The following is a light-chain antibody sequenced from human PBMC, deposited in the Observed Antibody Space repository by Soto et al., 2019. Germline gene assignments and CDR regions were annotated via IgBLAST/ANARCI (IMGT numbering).Light chain of an antibody. CDR3: QQRSNWPTIT. CDR1: QSVGSY. V-gene: IGKV3-11*01. Sequence: EIVLTQSPATLSLSPGERATLSCRASQSVGSYLAWYQQKPGQAPRLLISDASNRAPGIPARFSGSGSGTDFTLTISSLEPEDFAVYYCQQRSNWPTITFGQGTRLEIK. CDR2: DAS. J-gene: IGKJ5*01.